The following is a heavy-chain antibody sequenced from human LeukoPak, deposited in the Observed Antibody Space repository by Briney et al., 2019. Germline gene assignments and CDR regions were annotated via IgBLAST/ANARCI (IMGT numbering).Heavy chain of an antibody. CDR1: GGSISSGGYS. CDR2: IYHSGST. V-gene: IGHV4-30-2*01. CDR3: AGGPYYGSGSYSY. Sequence: PSQTLSLTCAVSGGSISSGGYSWSWIRQPPGKGLEWIGYIYHSGSTYYNPSLKSRVTISVDRSKNQFSLKLSSVTVADTAVYYCAGGPYYGSGSYSYWGQGTLVTVSS. D-gene: IGHD3-10*01. J-gene: IGHJ4*02.